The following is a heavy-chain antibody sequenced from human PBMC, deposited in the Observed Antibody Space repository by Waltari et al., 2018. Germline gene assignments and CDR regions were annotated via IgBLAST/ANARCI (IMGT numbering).Heavy chain of an antibody. J-gene: IGHJ4*02. CDR2: IYYSGST. V-gene: IGHV4-39*01. CDR3: ARINMVREGDFDY. D-gene: IGHD3-10*01. CDR1: GGSISSSSYY. Sequence: QLQLQESGPGLVKPAETLSPTCTVSGGSISSSSYYWGCIRQPPGKGLEWIGSIYYSGSTYYNPSLKSRVTISVDTSKNQFSLKLSSVTAADTAVYYCARINMVREGDFDYWGQGTLVTVSS.